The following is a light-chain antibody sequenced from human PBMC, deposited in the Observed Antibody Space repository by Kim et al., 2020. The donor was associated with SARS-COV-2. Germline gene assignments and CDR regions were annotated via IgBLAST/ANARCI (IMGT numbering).Light chain of an antibody. J-gene: IGKJ4*01. CDR2: AAS. CDR3: QQYDRYPQG. V-gene: IGKV1-16*02. CDR1: QGIRSC. Sequence: DIHMTQSPSLMSASVGDRLTITCRASQGIRSCLAWIQQKPQKAPKSLIYAASSLQSGVPSKFSGSGSGTYFTLTISSLQPEDCATYYCQQYDRYPQGFGEGTKVDIK.